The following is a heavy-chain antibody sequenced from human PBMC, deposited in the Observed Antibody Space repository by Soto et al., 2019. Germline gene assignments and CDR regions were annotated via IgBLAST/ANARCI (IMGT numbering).Heavy chain of an antibody. D-gene: IGHD2-2*01. CDR3: ARLCSITSCLLSRIDS. CDR1: GGSISSGDYY. V-gene: IGHV4-39*07. Sequence: PSETLSLTCTVSGGSISSGDYYWSWIRQPPGKGLEWIGSIYHSGSTYYNPSLKSRVTISVDTSKNQFSLKLSSVTAADTAVYYCARLCSITSCLLSRIDSWGQGTLVTVSS. CDR2: IYHSGST. J-gene: IGHJ5*01.